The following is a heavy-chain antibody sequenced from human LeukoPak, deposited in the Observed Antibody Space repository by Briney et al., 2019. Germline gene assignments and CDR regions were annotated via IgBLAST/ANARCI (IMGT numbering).Heavy chain of an antibody. CDR2: INPNSGGT. CDR3: ATRGGVAAAGTVDY. Sequence: ASVKVSCKASGYTFTGYYMHWVRQAPGQRLEWMGWINPNSGGTNYAQKFQGRVTMTRDTSISTAYMELSRLRSDDTAVYYCATRGGVAAAGTVDYWGQGTLVTVSS. V-gene: IGHV1-2*02. J-gene: IGHJ4*02. D-gene: IGHD6-13*01. CDR1: GYTFTGYY.